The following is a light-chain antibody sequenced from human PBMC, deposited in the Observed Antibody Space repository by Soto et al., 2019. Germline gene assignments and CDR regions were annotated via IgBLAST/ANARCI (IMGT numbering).Light chain of an antibody. J-gene: IGKJ4*01. V-gene: IGKV3-11*01. CDR3: QQRSNWPLT. Sequence: ETVLTQSPATLSLSPGERVTLSCRASQSVSSYLAWYQQKPGQAPRLLIYDASNRATGIPARFSGSGSGTDFTLTISSLEPEDFAVYYCQQRSNWPLTFGGGTKV. CDR1: QSVSSY. CDR2: DAS.